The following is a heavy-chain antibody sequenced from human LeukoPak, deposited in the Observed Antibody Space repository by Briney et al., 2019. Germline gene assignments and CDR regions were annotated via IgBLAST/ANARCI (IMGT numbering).Heavy chain of an antibody. CDR3: ARGEWLLPNDY. J-gene: IGHJ4*02. Sequence: PSETLSLTCTVSGGSISSSSYYWCWIRQPPGKGLEWIGSIYYSGSTNYNPSLKSRATISVDTSKNQFSLKLSSVTAADTAVYYCARGEWLLPNDYWGQGTLVTVSS. CDR2: IYYSGST. V-gene: IGHV4-39*07. CDR1: GGSISSSSYY. D-gene: IGHD3-3*01.